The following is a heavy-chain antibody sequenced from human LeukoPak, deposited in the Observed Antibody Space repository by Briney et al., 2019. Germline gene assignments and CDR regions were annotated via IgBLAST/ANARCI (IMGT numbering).Heavy chain of an antibody. V-gene: IGHV4-30-4*01. D-gene: IGHD2-15*01. CDR2: IYNSGST. CDR1: GGSISSGDYY. J-gene: IGHJ5*02. Sequence: PSETLSLTCTVSGGSISSGDYYWSWIRQPPGKGLEWIGCIYNSGSTYYNPSLKSRVTISGDTSKNQFSLKLSSVTAADTGVYYCARALGYCSGGSCSGGWFDPWGQGTLVTVSS. CDR3: ARALGYCSGGSCSGGWFDP.